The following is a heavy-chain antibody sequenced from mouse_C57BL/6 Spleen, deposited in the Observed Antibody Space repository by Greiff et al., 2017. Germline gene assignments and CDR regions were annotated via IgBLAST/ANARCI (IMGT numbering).Heavy chain of an antibody. CDR3: AKIYYDCLYFDY. V-gene: IGHV1-64*01. D-gene: IGHD2-4*01. CDR2: IHPNSGST. CDR1: GYTFTSYW. Sequence: QVQLQQPGAELVKPGASVKLSCKASGYTFTSYWMHWVKQRPGQGLEWIGMIHPNSGSTNYNEKFKSKATLTVDKSSSTAYMQLSSLTSEDSAVYYCAKIYYDCLYFDYWGQGTTLTVSS. J-gene: IGHJ2*01.